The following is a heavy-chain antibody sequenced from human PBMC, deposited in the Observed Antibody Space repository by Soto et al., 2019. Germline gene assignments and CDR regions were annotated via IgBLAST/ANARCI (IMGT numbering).Heavy chain of an antibody. V-gene: IGHV4-31*03. CDR1: GGSISSGCYY. Sequence: QVQLQESGPRILKPSQTLYLTCTVSGGSISSGCYYWNWIRQHPGKGLDWIGYIYYIGSTYYNPSLKSRVTISLDTSKNQFSLKLSAVTAADTAVYYCARSVFPWGQGTLVTVSS. J-gene: IGHJ5*02. CDR2: IYYIGST. CDR3: ARSVFP.